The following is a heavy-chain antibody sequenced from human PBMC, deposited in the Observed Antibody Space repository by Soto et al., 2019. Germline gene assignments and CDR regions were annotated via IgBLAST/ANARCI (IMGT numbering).Heavy chain of an antibody. D-gene: IGHD3-22*01. CDR1: GFTFSSYW. CDR3: AKDQVGGYYYDSSGYFLTLHAFDI. V-gene: IGHV3-7*03. CDR2: IKQDGSEK. Sequence: GGSLRLSCAASGFTFSSYWMSWVRQAPGKGLEWVANIKQDGSEKYYVDSVKGRFTISRDNSKNTLYLQMNSLRAEDTAVYYCAKDQVGGYYYDSSGYFLTLHAFDIWGQGTMVTVSS. J-gene: IGHJ3*02.